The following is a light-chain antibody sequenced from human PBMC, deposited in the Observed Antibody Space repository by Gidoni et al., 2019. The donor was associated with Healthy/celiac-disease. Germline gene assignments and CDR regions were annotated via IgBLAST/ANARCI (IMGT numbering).Light chain of an antibody. V-gene: IGKV1-9*01. CDR2: AAS. J-gene: IGKJ4*01. CDR3: QQLNSYPLT. Sequence: IQLTQSPSFLSASVGDRVTLTCRASQGISSYLAWYQQKPGKAPKLLIYAASTVQSGVPSRFSGSGSGTEFTLTISSLQPEDFATYYCQQLNSYPLTFGGGTKVEIK. CDR1: QGISSY.